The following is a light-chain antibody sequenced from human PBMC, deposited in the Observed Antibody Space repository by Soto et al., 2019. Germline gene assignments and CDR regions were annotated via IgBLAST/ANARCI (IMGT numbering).Light chain of an antibody. CDR3: XXYNSAPLT. Sequence: DIQMTQSPSSLSASVGDRVTITCRASQGISNYLAWYQQKPGKVPKLLIYAASTLQSGVPSRFSGSGSGTXXXXXXXXLQPXDVXXXXXXXYNSAPLTFGGGTNVEIK. V-gene: IGKV1-27*01. CDR1: QGISNY. J-gene: IGKJ4*01. CDR2: AAS.